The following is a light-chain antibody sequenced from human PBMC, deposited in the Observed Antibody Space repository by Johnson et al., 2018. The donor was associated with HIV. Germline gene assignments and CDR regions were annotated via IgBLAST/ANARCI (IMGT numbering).Light chain of an antibody. CDR2: DNN. CDR3: GTWENSMSAGGV. J-gene: IGLJ1*01. V-gene: IGLV1-51*01. CDR1: SSNIGNNY. Sequence: QSLLTQPPSVSAAPGQKVTISCSGSSSNIGNNYVSWYQQLPGTAPKLLIYDNNKRPSGIPDRFSGSKSGTSVTLGITGLQLGDEADYYCGTWENSMSAGGVFGTGTKVTVL.